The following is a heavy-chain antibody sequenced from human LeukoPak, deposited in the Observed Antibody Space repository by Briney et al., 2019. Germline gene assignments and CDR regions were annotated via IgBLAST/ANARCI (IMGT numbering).Heavy chain of an antibody. CDR1: GYTFTSYG. V-gene: IGHV1-18*01. CDR2: ISAYNGNT. CDR3: ASHLGEFLPYGAFDI. D-gene: IGHD3-10*01. J-gene: IGHJ3*02. Sequence: ASVKVSCKASGYTFTSYGISWVRQAPGQGLEWMGWISAYNGNTNYAQKLQGRVTMTTDTSTSTAYMELRSLRSDDTTVYYCASHLGEFLPYGAFDIWGQGTMVTVSS.